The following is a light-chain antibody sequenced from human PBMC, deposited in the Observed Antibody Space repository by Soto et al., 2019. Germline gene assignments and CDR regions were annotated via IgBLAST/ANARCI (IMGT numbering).Light chain of an antibody. V-gene: IGKV3-15*01. Sequence: EIVMTQSPATLSVSPGDGATLSCRASQSVDSNLAWYQQKPGQTPRLLIYDTSTRATGVPARFSGSRSGPEFTLTINSLQSEDFAIYYCQPYNNWPLSFGGGTKVESK. CDR3: QPYNNWPLS. J-gene: IGKJ4*01. CDR2: DTS. CDR1: QSVDSN.